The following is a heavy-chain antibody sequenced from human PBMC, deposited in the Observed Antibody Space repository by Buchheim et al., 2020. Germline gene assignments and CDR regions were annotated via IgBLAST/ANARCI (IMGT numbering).Heavy chain of an antibody. V-gene: IGHV4-30-2*01. Sequence: QLQESGSGVVKPSQTLSLTCAVSGGSITTNDYSWSWIRQPPGKGLEWIGYIYHSGSTQYNPSLQSRLTISVDRSKNQFSLKVNSVTAADTAVYYCARAPWHYNWGTYRYYFDSWGQGTL. CDR3: ARAPWHYNWGTYRYYFDS. J-gene: IGHJ4*02. D-gene: IGHD3-16*02. CDR1: GGSITTNDYS. CDR2: IYHSGST.